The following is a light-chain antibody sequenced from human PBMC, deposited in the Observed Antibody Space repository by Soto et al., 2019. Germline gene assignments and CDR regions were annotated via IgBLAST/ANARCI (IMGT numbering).Light chain of an antibody. J-gene: IGLJ1*01. CDR2: ANT. V-gene: IGLV1-40*01. CDR1: SSNIGAGYD. Sequence: QSVMTEPPSVSGAPGQRGIISCTGTSSNIGAGYDVHWCQQLPGTAPKLLIYANTNRPSGVPDRFSGSKSGTSASLAITGLQAEDEADYYCQSYDSSLYGYVFGSGTKVTVL. CDR3: QSYDSSLYGYV.